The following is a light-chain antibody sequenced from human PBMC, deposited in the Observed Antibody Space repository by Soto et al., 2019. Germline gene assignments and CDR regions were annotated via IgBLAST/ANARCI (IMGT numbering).Light chain of an antibody. CDR2: AAS. Sequence: AIQMTQSPSSLSASVGARVTITCRASQDISNDLGWYQEKPGQAPKLLIYAASNLQSGAPSRFSGSGSGTDFTLTIRSLQTEDFATYYCLQDYNYPWTFGQGTKVEI. V-gene: IGKV1-6*01. J-gene: IGKJ1*01. CDR3: LQDYNYPWT. CDR1: QDISND.